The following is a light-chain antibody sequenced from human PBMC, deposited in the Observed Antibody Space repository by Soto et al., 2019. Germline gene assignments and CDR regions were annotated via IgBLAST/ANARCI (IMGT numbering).Light chain of an antibody. CDR2: DAS. V-gene: IGKV1-13*02. CDR1: QGISSA. J-gene: IGKJ4*01. CDR3: QQFNSYPTT. Sequence: AIPLTQSPSSLSASVGDRVTITCRASQGISSALAWYHQKPGKAPKLLIYDASSLESGVPSRFTGSGSGTDFTLTISSLQTEDFATYSCQQFNSYPTTFGRGTKVEIK.